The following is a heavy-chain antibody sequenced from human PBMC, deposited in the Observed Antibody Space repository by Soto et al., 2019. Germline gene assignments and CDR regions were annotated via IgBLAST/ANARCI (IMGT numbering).Heavy chain of an antibody. CDR3: ARDGPITMVRGVIYYGMDV. V-gene: IGHV3-30-3*01. CDR1: GFTFSSYA. D-gene: IGHD3-10*01. Sequence: GGSLRLSCAASGFTFSSYAIHWVRQAPGKGLEWVAVISYDGSNKYYADSVKGRFTISRDNSKNTLYLQMNSLRAEDTAVYYCARDGPITMVRGVIYYGMDVWGQGTTVTVSS. J-gene: IGHJ6*02. CDR2: ISYDGSNK.